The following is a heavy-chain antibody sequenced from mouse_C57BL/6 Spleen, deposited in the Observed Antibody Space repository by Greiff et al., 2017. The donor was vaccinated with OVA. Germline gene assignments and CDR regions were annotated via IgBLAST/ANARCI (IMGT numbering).Heavy chain of an antibody. CDR3: AREWLRRDYYAMDY. CDR1: GYSITSGYY. D-gene: IGHD2-2*01. J-gene: IGHJ4*01. Sequence: ESGPGLVKPSQSLSLTCSVTGYSITSGYYWNWIRQFPGNKLEWMGYISYDGSNNYNPSLKNRISITRDTSKNQFFLKLNSVTTEDTATYYCAREWLRRDYYAMDYWGQGTSVTVSS. V-gene: IGHV3-6*01. CDR2: ISYDGSN.